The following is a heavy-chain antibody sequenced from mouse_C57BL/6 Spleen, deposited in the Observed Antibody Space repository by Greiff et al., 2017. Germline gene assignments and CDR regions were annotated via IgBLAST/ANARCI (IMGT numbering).Heavy chain of an antibody. D-gene: IGHD1-1*01. CDR2: IYPRSGNT. Sequence: VQLQESGAELARPGASVKLSCKASGYTFTSYGISWVKQRTGQGLEWIGEIYPRSGNTYYNEKFKGKATLTADKSSSTAYMELRSLTSEVSAVYFCARALTTVGAYWGQGTLVTVSA. J-gene: IGHJ3*01. V-gene: IGHV1-81*01. CDR3: ARALTTVGAY. CDR1: GYTFTSYG.